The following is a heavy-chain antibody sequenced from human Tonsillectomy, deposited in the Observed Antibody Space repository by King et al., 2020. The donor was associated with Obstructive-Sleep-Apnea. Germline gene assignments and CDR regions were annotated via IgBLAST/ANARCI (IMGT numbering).Heavy chain of an antibody. CDR3: ASLDPAFAVGGIGARYGFDY. D-gene: IGHD6-19*01. J-gene: IGHJ4*02. CDR2: ITSSSRYT. Sequence: VQLVESGGGLVKPGGSLRLSCAASGFTFSSYTMNWVRQAPGKGLEWVSSITSSSRYTYYADSVNGRFTISRDNAKNSLYLQMISLRAEDTAVYYCASLDPAFAVGGIGARYGFDYWGQGTLVTVSS. CDR1: GFTFSSYT. V-gene: IGHV3-21*01.